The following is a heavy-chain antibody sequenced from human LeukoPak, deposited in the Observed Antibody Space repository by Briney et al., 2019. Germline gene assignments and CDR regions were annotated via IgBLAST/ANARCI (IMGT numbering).Heavy chain of an antibody. CDR1: GGSISSGSYH. CDR2: IYTSGST. J-gene: IGHJ4*02. V-gene: IGHV4-61*02. D-gene: IGHD1-26*01. CDR3: ARRWLGAPFDY. Sequence: SETLSLTCTVSGGSISSGSYHWSWIRQPAGKGLEWIGRIYTSGSTKYNPSLKSRVTISVDTSEKQFSLKLSSVTAADTAVFYCARRWLGAPFDYWGQGTLLTVSS.